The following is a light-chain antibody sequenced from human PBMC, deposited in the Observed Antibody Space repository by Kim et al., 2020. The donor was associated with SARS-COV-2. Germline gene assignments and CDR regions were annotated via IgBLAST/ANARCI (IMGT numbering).Light chain of an antibody. V-gene: IGLV3-25*03. J-gene: IGLJ1*01. CDR2: KDS. CDR3: QSADSSGTYV. CDR1: ALPKQY. Sequence: SYELTQPPSVSVSPGQTARITCSGDALPKQYAYWYQQKPGQAPVLVIYKDSERPSGIPERFSGSSSGTTVTLTISGVRAEDEADYYCQSADSSGTYVFGSGTQLTVL.